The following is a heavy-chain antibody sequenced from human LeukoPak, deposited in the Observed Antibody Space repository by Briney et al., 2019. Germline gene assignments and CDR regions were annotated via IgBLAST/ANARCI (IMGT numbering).Heavy chain of an antibody. D-gene: IGHD6-19*01. CDR3: ARGAVAGFYYYGMDV. CDR2: INHSGST. Sequence: SETLSLTCAVYGGSFSGYYWSWIRQPPGKGLEWIGEINHSGSTNYNPSLKSRVTISVDTSKNQFSLKLSSVTAADTAVYYCARGAVAGFYYYGMDVWGQGTTVTVSS. CDR1: GGSFSGYY. J-gene: IGHJ6*02. V-gene: IGHV4-34*01.